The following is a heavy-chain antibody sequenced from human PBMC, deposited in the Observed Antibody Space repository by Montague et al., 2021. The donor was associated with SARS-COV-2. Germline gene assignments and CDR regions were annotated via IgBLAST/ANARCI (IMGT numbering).Heavy chain of an antibody. CDR3: ARDSPHFDFWRGHYGDKYYMDI. J-gene: IGHJ6*03. CDR2: LLTSGAT. Sequence: TLSLTCTVSGDSITSKTHYWDWVRQPAGKGLEWIGRLLTSGATNFNPSLKSRLTISRDTCKNEFYLKLSSVTAADTAVYYCARDSPHFDFWRGHYGDKYYMDIWGKGTTVTVS. D-gene: IGHD3-3*01. V-gene: IGHV4-61*02. CDR1: GDSITSKTHY.